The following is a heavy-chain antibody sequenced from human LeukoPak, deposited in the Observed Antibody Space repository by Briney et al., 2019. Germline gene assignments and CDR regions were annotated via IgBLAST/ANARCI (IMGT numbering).Heavy chain of an antibody. Sequence: PSETLSLTCTVSGGSISSYYWSWIRQPPGKGLEWIGYIYYSGSTNYNPSLKSRVTISVDTSKNQFSLKLSSVTAADTAVYYCARGKRSYGSRMGFDYWGQGTLVTVSS. CDR1: GGSISSYY. CDR2: IYYSGST. J-gene: IGHJ4*02. V-gene: IGHV4-59*01. CDR3: ARGKRSYGSRMGFDY. D-gene: IGHD5-18*01.